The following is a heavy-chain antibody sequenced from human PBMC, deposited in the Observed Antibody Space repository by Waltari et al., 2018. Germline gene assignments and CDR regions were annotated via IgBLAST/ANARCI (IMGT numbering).Heavy chain of an antibody. Sequence: QVQLVQSGAEVKKPGSSVTVSCQASGGTFSSYAISWARQAPGQGLEWMGGIIPIFGTANYAQKFQGRVTITADESTSTAYMELSSLRSEDTAVYYCAQNAEWELRPFDYWGQGTLVTVSS. CDR1: GGTFSSYA. D-gene: IGHD1-26*01. V-gene: IGHV1-69*13. J-gene: IGHJ4*02. CDR2: IIPIFGTA. CDR3: AQNAEWELRPFDY.